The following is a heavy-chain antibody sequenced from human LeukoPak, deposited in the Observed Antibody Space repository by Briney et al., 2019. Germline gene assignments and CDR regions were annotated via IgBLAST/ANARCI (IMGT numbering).Heavy chain of an antibody. Sequence: SETLSLTCNVSGASISDYYWSWVRQSPEKGLEWIASLLYSGSTHYNPSLRSRVATSGDTSSNQFSLILTSVTTTDTAVYYCARTGRRGYFDFWGRGTLVTVSS. D-gene: IGHD1-14*01. CDR1: GASISDYY. V-gene: IGHV4-59*01. CDR2: LLYSGST. CDR3: ARTGRRGYFDF. J-gene: IGHJ2*01.